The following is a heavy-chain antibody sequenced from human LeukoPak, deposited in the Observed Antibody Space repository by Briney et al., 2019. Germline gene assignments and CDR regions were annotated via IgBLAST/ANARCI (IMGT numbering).Heavy chain of an antibody. CDR1: GGSISSSSYY. V-gene: IGHV4-39*07. CDR2: IYYSGST. J-gene: IGHJ4*02. CDR3: ARADYYGSGSYEHYLDY. Sequence: SETLSLTCTVSGGSISSSSYYWGWIRQPPGKGLEWIGSIYYSGSTYYNPSLKSRVTISVDTSKNQFSLKLSSVTAADTAVYYCARADYYGSGSYEHYLDYWGQGTLVTVSS. D-gene: IGHD3-10*01.